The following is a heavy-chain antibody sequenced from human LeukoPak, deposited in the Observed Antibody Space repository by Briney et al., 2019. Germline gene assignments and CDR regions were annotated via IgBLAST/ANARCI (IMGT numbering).Heavy chain of an antibody. CDR3: AKELAMVRGVIITMGAFDI. Sequence: GGSLRLSCAASGFTFSSYGMHWVRQAPGKGLEWVAFIRYDGSKKYYADSVKGRFTISRDNSKNTLYLQMNSLRAEGTAVYYCAKELAMVRGVIITMGAFDIWGQGTMVTVSS. CDR1: GFTFSSYG. V-gene: IGHV3-30*02. J-gene: IGHJ3*02. CDR2: IRYDGSKK. D-gene: IGHD3-10*01.